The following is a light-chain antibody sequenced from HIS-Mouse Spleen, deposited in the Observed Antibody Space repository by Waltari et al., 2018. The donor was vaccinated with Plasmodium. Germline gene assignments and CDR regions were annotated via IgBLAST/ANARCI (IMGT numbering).Light chain of an antibody. CDR3: QAGDSSTVV. J-gene: IGLJ2*01. V-gene: IGLV3-1*01. CDR2: QVS. Sequence: SYELTQPPPLSVSPGHTASITCSCDRLGDKYAGWYQQTPGQSPLLVIYQVSKRPSGIDGRLSGNNARTTASLAIGGKQAKEDDYYCSQAGDSSTVVFGGGTKLTVL. CDR1: RLGDKY.